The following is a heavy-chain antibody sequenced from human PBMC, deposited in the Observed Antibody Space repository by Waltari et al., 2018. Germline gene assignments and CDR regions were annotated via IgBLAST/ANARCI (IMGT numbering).Heavy chain of an antibody. D-gene: IGHD5-18*01. CDR3: ATLQLYPFDI. CDR2: FDTEYVET. V-gene: IGHV1-24*01. J-gene: IGHJ3*02. CDR1: GYTLTELS. Sequence: QVQLVQYGAEVKKPGASVKVSCKLSGYTLTELSIPWVRQAAGHGLGWMGGFDTEYVETIDAQKCQGRVTMTKDTSTDTAYMKRISLRSEDAAVYDCATLQLYPFDIWGQGTMVTVSS.